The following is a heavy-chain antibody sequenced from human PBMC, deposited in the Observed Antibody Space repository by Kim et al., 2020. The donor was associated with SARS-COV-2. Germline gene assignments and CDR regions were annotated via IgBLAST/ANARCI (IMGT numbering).Heavy chain of an antibody. CDR1: GFTFSSYA. D-gene: IGHD2-2*01. J-gene: IGHJ5*02. V-gene: IGHV3-30-3*01. CDR3: ARGSGYCSSTSCTTNWFDP. Sequence: GGSLRLSCAASGFTFSSYAMHWVRQAPGKGLEWVAVISYDGSNKYYADSVKGRFTIARDNSKNTLYLQMNSLRAEDTAVYYCARGSGYCSSTSCTTNWFDPWGQGTLVTVSS. CDR2: ISYDGSNK.